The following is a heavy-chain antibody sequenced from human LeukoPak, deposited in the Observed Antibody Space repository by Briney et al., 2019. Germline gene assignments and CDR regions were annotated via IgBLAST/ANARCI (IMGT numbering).Heavy chain of an antibody. CDR2: IYYSGSP. CDR1: GGSISSGDYY. Sequence: SETLSLTCTVSGGSISSGDYYWSWIRQPPGKGLEWIGYIYYSGSPYYKSSLKSRVTISLDTSKNQFSLKLSSVTAADTAVYYCAREGVGSGSCDYWGQGTLVTVSS. J-gene: IGHJ4*02. CDR3: AREGVGSGSCDY. V-gene: IGHV4-30-4*01. D-gene: IGHD3-10*01.